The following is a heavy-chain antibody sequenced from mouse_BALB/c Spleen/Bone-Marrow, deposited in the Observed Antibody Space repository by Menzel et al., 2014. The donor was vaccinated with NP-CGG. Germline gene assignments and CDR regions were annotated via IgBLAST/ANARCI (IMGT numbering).Heavy chain of an antibody. CDR1: GFSLTSYG. CDR2: IWAGGST. D-gene: IGHD4-1*01. V-gene: IGHV2-9*02. CDR3: ARDWDPFAY. J-gene: IGHJ3*01. Sequence: QVQLKESGPGLVAPSQSPSITCTVSGFSLTSYGVHWVRQPPGKGLEWLGVIWAGGSTNYNSALMSRLSISKDNSKSQVFLKMNSLQTDDTAMYYCARDWDPFAYWGQGTLVTVSA.